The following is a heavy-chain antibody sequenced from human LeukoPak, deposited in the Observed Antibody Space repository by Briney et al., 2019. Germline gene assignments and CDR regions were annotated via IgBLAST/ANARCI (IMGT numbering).Heavy chain of an antibody. V-gene: IGHV3-30*03. CDR2: ISYDGSNK. Sequence: GGSLRLSCAVSGFTFSSYGMHWVRQAPGKGLEWVAVISYDGSNKYYADSVKGRFTISRDNSKNTLYLQMNSLRAEDTAVYYCARETIAAAGYNHYGMDVWGQGTTVTVSS. CDR1: GFTFSSYG. J-gene: IGHJ6*02. CDR3: ARETIAAAGYNHYGMDV. D-gene: IGHD6-13*01.